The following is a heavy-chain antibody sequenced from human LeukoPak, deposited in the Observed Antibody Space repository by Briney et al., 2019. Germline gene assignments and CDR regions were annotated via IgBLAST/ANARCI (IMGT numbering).Heavy chain of an antibody. CDR1: GGSISSSSYY. CDR2: IYYSGST. V-gene: IGHV4-61*05. D-gene: IGHD6-19*01. J-gene: IGHJ4*02. Sequence: SETLSLTCTVSGGSISSSSYYWGWIRQPPGKGLEWIGYIYYSGSTNYNPSLKSRVTISVDTSKNQFSLKLSSVTAADTAVYYCARGRRGYSSVDYFDYWGQGTLVTVSS. CDR3: ARGRRGYSSVDYFDY.